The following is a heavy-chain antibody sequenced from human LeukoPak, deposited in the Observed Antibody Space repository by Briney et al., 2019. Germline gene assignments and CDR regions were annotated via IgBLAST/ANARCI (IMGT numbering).Heavy chain of an antibody. CDR2: ISGSGSTT. Sequence: GGSLRLSCAASGFTFSSFAMGWVRQAPGKGLEWGSGISGSGSTTYYADSVKGRFTISRDNSKNTLYLQMNSLKPEDTAVYYCAKDAWKRFDYWGHGTLVTVSS. V-gene: IGHV3-23*01. J-gene: IGHJ4*01. CDR1: GFTFSSFA. CDR3: AKDAWKRFDY. D-gene: IGHD1-1*01.